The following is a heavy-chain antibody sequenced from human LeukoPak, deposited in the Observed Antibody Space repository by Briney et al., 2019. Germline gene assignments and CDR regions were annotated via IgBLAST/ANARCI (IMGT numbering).Heavy chain of an antibody. CDR3: ARDLRAYSSSWYNWFDP. D-gene: IGHD6-13*01. Sequence: PSETLSLTCTVPGGSISSSSYYWGWIRQPPGKGLEWIGSIYYSGSTYYNPSLKSRVTISVDTSKNQFSLKLSSVTAADMAVYYCARDLRAYSSSWYNWFDPWGQGTLVTVSS. CDR2: IYYSGST. J-gene: IGHJ5*02. CDR1: GGSISSSSYY. V-gene: IGHV4-39*07.